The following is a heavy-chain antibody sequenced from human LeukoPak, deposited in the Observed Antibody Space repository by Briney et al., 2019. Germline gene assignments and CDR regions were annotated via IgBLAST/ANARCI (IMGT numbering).Heavy chain of an antibody. V-gene: IGHV4-4*02. D-gene: IGHD1-26*01. CDR3: ARAVGATYFDY. Sequence: SGTLSLTCAVSGGSISSYNWWSWVRQPPGKGLEWIGEIYHSGSTNYNPSLKSRVTISVDTSKNQFSLKLSSVTAADTAVYYCARAVGATYFDYWGQGTLVTVSS. CDR2: IYHSGST. J-gene: IGHJ4*02. CDR1: GGSISSYNW.